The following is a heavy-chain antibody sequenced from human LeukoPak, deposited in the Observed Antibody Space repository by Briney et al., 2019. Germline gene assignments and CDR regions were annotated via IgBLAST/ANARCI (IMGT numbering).Heavy chain of an antibody. J-gene: IGHJ4*02. V-gene: IGHV3-21*01. Sequence: GGSLRFSCPASPFAYSSHSMTMVRQAPGKGLEWVSSISSSSSYIYYADSVKGRFTISRDNAKNSLYLQMNSLRAEDTAVYYRARRQRSSRPVKYWGQATLVTVSS. CDR3: ARRQRSSRPVKY. CDR2: ISSSSSYI. D-gene: IGHD3-16*02. CDR1: PFAYSSHS.